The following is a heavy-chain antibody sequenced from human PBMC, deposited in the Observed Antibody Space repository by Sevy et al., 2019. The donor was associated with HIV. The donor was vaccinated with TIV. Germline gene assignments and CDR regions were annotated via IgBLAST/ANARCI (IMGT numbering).Heavy chain of an antibody. J-gene: IGHJ6*02. CDR1: GFTFDDYS. Sequence: GGSLRLSCAASGFTFDDYSMHWVRQPPGKGLEWVSSISWNSGGITYADSVKGRFTVSRDNAKNSLYLQINSLRAEDTALYYCARDKEIRVIIPAATAYYGIDVWGQGTTVTVSS. CDR3: ARDKEIRVIIPAATAYYGIDV. V-gene: IGHV3-9*01. D-gene: IGHD2-2*01. CDR2: ISWNSGGI.